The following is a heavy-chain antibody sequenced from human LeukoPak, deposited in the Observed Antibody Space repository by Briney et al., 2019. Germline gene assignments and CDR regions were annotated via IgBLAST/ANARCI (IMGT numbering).Heavy chain of an antibody. Sequence: GGSLRLSCAASGFTFSSYGMHWVRQAPGKGLEWVAVISYDGSNKYYADSVKGRCTISRDNSKNTLYLQMNSLRAEDTAVYCCAKAYCGGDCYSRLYYFDYWGQGTLVTVSS. CDR1: GFTFSSYG. V-gene: IGHV3-30*18. CDR2: ISYDGSNK. J-gene: IGHJ4*02. D-gene: IGHD2-21*01. CDR3: AKAYCGGDCYSRLYYFDY.